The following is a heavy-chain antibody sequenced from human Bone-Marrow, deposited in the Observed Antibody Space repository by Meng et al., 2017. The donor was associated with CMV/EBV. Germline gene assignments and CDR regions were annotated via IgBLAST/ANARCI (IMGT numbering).Heavy chain of an antibody. CDR1: GFTFSSYY. CDR3: ARDPSYYDFWSGYYADY. D-gene: IGHD3-3*01. J-gene: IGHJ4*02. CDR2: ISSSSYI. V-gene: IGHV3-21*01. Sequence: SCAASGFTFSSYYMNWVRQAPGKGLEWVSSISSSSYIYYADSVKGRFTISRDNAKNSLYLQMNSLRAEDTAVYYCARDPSYYDFWSGYYADYWGQGTLVTVSS.